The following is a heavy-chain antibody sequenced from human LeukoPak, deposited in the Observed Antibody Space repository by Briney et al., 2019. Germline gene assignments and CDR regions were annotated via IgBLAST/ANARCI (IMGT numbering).Heavy chain of an antibody. CDR2: ISSSSSTI. D-gene: IGHD4-17*01. Sequence: GGSLRLSCAASGFTFSSYSMNWVRQAPGKGLEWVSYISSSSSTIYYADSVKGRFTISRDNAKNSLYLQMNSLRAEDTAVYYCARYVGHRLTTGNWFDPWGQGTLVTVSS. CDR1: GFTFSSYS. J-gene: IGHJ5*02. CDR3: ARYVGHRLTTGNWFDP. V-gene: IGHV3-48*01.